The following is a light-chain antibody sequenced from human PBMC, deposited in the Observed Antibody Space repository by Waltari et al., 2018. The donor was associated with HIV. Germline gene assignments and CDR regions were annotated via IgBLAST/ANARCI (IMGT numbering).Light chain of an antibody. CDR1: SSRLEDVYD. CDR2: DNN. CDR3: ASWDSGLSAVV. V-gene: IGLV1-40*01. J-gene: IGLJ2*01. Sequence: VLPPPPSVSAAPGQSVSFSCTGSSSRLEDVYDAQQYQQLPGAAPILLIYDNNKRPSGVPGRFSGSRSGTSASLAITGLQADDEADYYCASWDSGLSAVVFGGGTKLTVL.